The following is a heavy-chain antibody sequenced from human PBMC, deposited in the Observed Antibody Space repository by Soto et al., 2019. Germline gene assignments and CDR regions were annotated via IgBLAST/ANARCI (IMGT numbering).Heavy chain of an antibody. CDR3: ARDGPGIGYYYYGMDV. CDR1: GGSVSSGSYY. J-gene: IGHJ6*02. CDR2: IYYSGST. D-gene: IGHD6-13*01. Sequence: LSLTCTVSGGSVSSGSYYWSWIRQPPGKGLEWIGYIYYSGSTNYNPSLKSRVTISVDTSKNQFSLKLSSVTAADTAVYYCARDGPGIGYYYYGMDVWGQGTTVTVSS. V-gene: IGHV4-61*01.